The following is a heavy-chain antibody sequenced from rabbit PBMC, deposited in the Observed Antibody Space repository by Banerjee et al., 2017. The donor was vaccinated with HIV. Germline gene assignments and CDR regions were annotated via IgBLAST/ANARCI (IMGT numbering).Heavy chain of an antibody. J-gene: IGHJ4*01. Sequence: QSLEESGGDLVKPGASLTLTCTASGFSFSSSYWICWVRQAPGKGLEWIGCISTSSGSTYYASWAKGRFTISKTSSTTVTLQMTSLTAADTATYFCARSAGSSYPYYFNLWGQGTLVTVS. CDR2: ISTSSGST. CDR3: ARSAGSSYPYYFNL. V-gene: IGHV1S40*01. CDR1: GFSFSSSYW. D-gene: IGHD8-1*01.